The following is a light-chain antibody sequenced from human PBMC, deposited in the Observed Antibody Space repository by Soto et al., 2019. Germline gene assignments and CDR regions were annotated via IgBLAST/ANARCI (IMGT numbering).Light chain of an antibody. CDR2: GAS. CDR1: QSISSN. J-gene: IGKJ4*02. CDR3: QQYNNFPLT. Sequence: EIVMTQSPATLSVSPGDRVTLSCRARQSISSNLAWYQQKPGQAPRLLIYGASTLTTGIPARFSGSGSGTEFATTISSRQPEDDAAYYFQQYNNFPLTFGRGTKVEIK. V-gene: IGKV3-15*01.